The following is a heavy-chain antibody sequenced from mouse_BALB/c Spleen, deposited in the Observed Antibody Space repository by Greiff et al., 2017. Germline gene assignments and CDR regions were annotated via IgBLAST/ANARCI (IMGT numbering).Heavy chain of an antibody. CDR1: GDSITSGY. CDR2: ISYSGST. CDR3: ARSYGSSYAWFAY. J-gene: IGHJ3*01. V-gene: IGHV3-8*02. Sequence: EVQLVESGPSLVKPSQTLSLTCSVTGDSITSGYWNWIRKFPGNKLEYMGYISYSGSTYYNPSLKSRISITRDTSKNQYYLQLNSVTTEDTATYYCARSYGSSYAWFAYWGQGTLVTVSA. D-gene: IGHD1-1*01.